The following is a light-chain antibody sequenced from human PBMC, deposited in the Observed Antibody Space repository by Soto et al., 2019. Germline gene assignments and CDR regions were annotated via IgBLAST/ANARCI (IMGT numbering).Light chain of an antibody. CDR3: QQHGSPSWP. CDR2: VAS. Sequence: EIVLTQSPGTLSLSPGERATLSCRASHSVTSTHLAWYQQKPGQAPRLLIYVASSRATGIPDRFSGSRSGTGFTLTISRLEPEEHAGYYWQQHGSPSWPCGEGTKVELK. J-gene: IGKJ1*01. CDR1: HSVTSTH. V-gene: IGKV3-20*01.